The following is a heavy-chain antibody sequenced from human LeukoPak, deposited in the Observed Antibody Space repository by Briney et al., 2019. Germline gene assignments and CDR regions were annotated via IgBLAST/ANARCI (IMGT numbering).Heavy chain of an antibody. Sequence: ASVKVSCKASGYTFTGYYMHWVRQAPGQGLEWMGWINPNSGGTNYAQKFQGRVTMTRDTSTSTAYMELSRLRSDDTAVYYCARPQDIVVVPAAPFDPWGQGTLVTVSS. CDR3: ARPQDIVVVPAAPFDP. D-gene: IGHD2-2*01. V-gene: IGHV1-2*02. CDR1: GYTFTGYY. J-gene: IGHJ5*02. CDR2: INPNSGGT.